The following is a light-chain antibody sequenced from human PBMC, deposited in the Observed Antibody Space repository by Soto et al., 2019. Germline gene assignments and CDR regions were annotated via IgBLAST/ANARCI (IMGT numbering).Light chain of an antibody. J-gene: IGKJ1*01. CDR1: QSINSW. CDR3: QQYNSFWT. Sequence: DIQMTQSPSTLSASVGERVTITCRASQSINSWLAWYQQKPGKAPKLLIYDASSLQSGVPSRFSGSGSGTEFTLTISSLQPDDFATYYCQQYNSFWTFGQGTKVEIK. CDR2: DAS. V-gene: IGKV1-5*01.